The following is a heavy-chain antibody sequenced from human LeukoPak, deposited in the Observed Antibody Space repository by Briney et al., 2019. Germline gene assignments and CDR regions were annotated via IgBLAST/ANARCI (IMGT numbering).Heavy chain of an antibody. CDR1: GFTFSNYG. CDR2: ISSSSSYI. Sequence: KTGGSLRLSCAASGFTFSNYGINWVRQAPGKGLEWVSSISSSSSYIYYADSVKGRFTISRDNAKNSVYLQMNSLRAEDTAAYYCARTYGSGSYSGFAFWGQGTLVTVSS. CDR3: ARTYGSGSYSGFAF. J-gene: IGHJ4*02. V-gene: IGHV3-21*01. D-gene: IGHD3-10*01.